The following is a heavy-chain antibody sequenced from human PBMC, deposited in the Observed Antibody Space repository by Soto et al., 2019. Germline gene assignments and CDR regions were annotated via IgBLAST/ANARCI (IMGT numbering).Heavy chain of an antibody. Sequence: SETLSLTCAVSGYSVSSGYYSGWIRQPPGNGLEWIGSIYHSGSTYYNPSLKSRLTISLDTSKNQFSLKLTSVTAADWALYFCATTSGSFAYWGQGTLVTVSS. CDR3: ATTSGSFAY. CDR2: IYHSGST. D-gene: IGHD1-26*01. J-gene: IGHJ4*02. V-gene: IGHV4-38-2*01. CDR1: GYSVSSGYY.